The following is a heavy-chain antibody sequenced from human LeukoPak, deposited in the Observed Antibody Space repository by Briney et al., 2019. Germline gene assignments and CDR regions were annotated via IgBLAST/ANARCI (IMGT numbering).Heavy chain of an antibody. D-gene: IGHD3-10*01. Sequence: ASVKVSCKASGYTFTSYGISWARQAPGQGLEWMGWISAYNGNTNYAQKLQGRVTMTTDTSTSTAYMELRSLRSDDTAVYYCARDLTVDYYGSGNRPWYPDYWGQGTLVTVSS. CDR2: ISAYNGNT. J-gene: IGHJ4*02. CDR1: GYTFTSYG. CDR3: ARDLTVDYYGSGNRPWYPDY. V-gene: IGHV1-18*01.